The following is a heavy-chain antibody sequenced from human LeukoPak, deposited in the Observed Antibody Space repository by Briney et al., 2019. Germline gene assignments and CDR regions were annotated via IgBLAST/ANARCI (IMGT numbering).Heavy chain of an antibody. CDR3: ASNKVGATAWYFDL. CDR1: GGSISSSSYY. D-gene: IGHD1-26*01. J-gene: IGHJ2*01. V-gene: IGHV4-39*07. CDR2: IYYSGST. Sequence: SETLSLTCTVSGGSISSSSYYWGWICQPPGKGLEWIGSIYYSGSTYYNPSLKSRVTISVDTSKNQFSLKVSSVTAADTAVYYCASNKVGATAWYFDLWGRGTLVTVSS.